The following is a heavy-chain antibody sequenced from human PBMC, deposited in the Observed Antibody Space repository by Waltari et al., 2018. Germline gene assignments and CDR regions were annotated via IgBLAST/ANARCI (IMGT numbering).Heavy chain of an antibody. CDR1: GYPFTGYH. V-gene: IGHV1-2*02. CDR2: INPNSGGT. CDR3: ARNYGSARVDP. J-gene: IGHJ5*02. D-gene: IGHD3-10*01. Sequence: QVQLVQSGAEVKKPGAPVKVSCQASGYPFTGYHMPWGRQAPGQGLEWMGWINPNSGGTNYAQKFQGRVTMTRDTSISTAYMELSRLRSDDTAVYYCARNYGSARVDPWGQGTLVTVSS.